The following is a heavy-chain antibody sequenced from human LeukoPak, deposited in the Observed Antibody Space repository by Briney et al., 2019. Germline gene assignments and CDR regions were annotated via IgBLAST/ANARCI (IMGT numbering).Heavy chain of an antibody. CDR3: ARIYDGYNYGGLDRYFDY. Sequence: SETLSLTCTVSGGSISSYYWSWIRQPPGKGLEWIGSIYYSGSTYYNPSLKSRVTISVDTSKNQFSLKLSSVTAADTAVYYCARIYDGYNYGGLDRYFDYWGQGTLVTVSS. J-gene: IGHJ4*02. CDR2: IYYSGST. V-gene: IGHV4-59*12. CDR1: GGSISSYY. D-gene: IGHD5-24*01.